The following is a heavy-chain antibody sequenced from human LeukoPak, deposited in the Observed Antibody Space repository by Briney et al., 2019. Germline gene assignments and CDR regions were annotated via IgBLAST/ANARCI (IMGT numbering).Heavy chain of an antibody. CDR3: ARGGRWLQF. CDR2: INHSGST. Sequence: ASETLSLTCAVYGGSFSDYYWSWIRQPPGKGLEWIGEINHSGSTNYNPSLKSRVTISVDTSKNQFSLKLSSVTAADTAVHYCARGGRWLQFWGQGILVTVSS. V-gene: IGHV4-34*01. CDR1: GGSFSDYY. D-gene: IGHD5-24*01. J-gene: IGHJ4*02.